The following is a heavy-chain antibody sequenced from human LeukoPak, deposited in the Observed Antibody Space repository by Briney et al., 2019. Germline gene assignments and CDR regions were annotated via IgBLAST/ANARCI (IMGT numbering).Heavy chain of an antibody. CDR2: INPNSGGT. J-gene: IGHJ4*02. V-gene: IGHV1-2*02. CDR3: ARDYPAVAGIILAG. CDR1: GYTFTGYY. D-gene: IGHD6-19*01. Sequence: GASVKVSCKASGYTFTGYYIHWVRQAPGQGLEWMGSINPNSGGTNYAQKFQGRVTMTTDTSMSTAYMELSRLTSEDTAVYFCARDYPAVAGIILAGWGQGTLVTVSS.